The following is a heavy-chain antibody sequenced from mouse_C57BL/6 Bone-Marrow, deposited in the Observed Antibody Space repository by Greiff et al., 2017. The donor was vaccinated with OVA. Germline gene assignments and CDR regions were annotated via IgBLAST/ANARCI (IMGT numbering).Heavy chain of an antibody. CDR3: AVSLYYGSSFWYFDV. V-gene: IGHV1-80*01. J-gene: IGHJ1*03. D-gene: IGHD1-1*01. CDR1: GYAFSSYW. CDR2: IYPGDGDT. Sequence: QVQLQQSGAELVKPGASVKISCKASGYAFSSYWMNWVKQRPGKGLEWIGQIYPGDGDTNYNGKFKGKATLTADKSSSTAYMQLSSLTSEDSAVYFCAVSLYYGSSFWYFDVWGTGTTVTVSS.